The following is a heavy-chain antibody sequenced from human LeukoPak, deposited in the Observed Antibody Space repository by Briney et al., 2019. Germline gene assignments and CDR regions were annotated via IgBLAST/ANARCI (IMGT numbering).Heavy chain of an antibody. CDR2: INQDGTEE. Sequence: GGSLRLSCAASGFTFSTSWMTWVRQASGKGLEWVATINQDGTEEYYLDSVKGRFTISRDNAKNSLSLQMNSLRGEDTAVYYCTRGHYGIDIWGQGIMVTVSS. CDR3: TRGHYGIDI. J-gene: IGHJ3*02. D-gene: IGHD3-10*01. CDR1: GFTFSTSW. V-gene: IGHV3-7*01.